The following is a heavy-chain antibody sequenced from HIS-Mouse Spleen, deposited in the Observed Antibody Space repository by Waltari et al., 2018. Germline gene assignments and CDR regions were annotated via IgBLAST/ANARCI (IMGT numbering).Heavy chain of an antibody. J-gene: IGHJ4*02. CDR2: IYYSGST. Sequence: QLQLQESGPGLVKPSETLSPTCTVSGGPISSSSYYWAWFRQPPGKGLEWIGSIYYSGSTYYNPSLKSRVTISVDTSKNQFSLKLSSVTAADTAVYYCARGYSSGWYYFDYWGQGTLVTVSS. CDR3: ARGYSSGWYYFDY. V-gene: IGHV4-39*07. CDR1: GGPISSSSYY. D-gene: IGHD6-19*01.